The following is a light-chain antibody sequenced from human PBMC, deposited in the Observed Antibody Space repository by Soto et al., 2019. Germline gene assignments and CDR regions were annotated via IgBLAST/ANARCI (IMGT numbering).Light chain of an antibody. J-gene: IGLJ1*01. CDR1: SSDVGSYNL. CDR3: CSYAGSSTYV. Sequence: LTQPASVSWSPGQSITISCTVTSSDVGSYNLVSWYQQHPGKAPKLMIYEGSKRPSGVSNRFSGSKSGNTASLTISGLQAEDEADYYCCSYAGSSTYVFGTGTKVTVL. V-gene: IGLV2-23*01. CDR2: EGS.